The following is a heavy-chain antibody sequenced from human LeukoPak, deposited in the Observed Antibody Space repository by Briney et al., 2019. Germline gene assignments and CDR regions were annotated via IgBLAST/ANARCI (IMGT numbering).Heavy chain of an antibody. CDR1: GGSISSGSYY. V-gene: IGHV4-61*10. CDR2: IYYSGST. Sequence: KPSETLSLTCTVSGGSISSGSYYWSWIRQPAGKGLEWIGRIYYSGSTNYNPSLKSRVTISVDTSKNQFSLKLSSVTAADTAVYYCARAYGDYFDYWGQGTLVTVSS. J-gene: IGHJ4*02. CDR3: ARAYGDYFDY. D-gene: IGHD4-17*01.